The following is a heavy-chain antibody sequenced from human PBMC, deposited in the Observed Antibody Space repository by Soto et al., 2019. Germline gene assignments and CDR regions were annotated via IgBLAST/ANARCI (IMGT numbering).Heavy chain of an antibody. Sequence: EVQLLESGGGLVQPGGSLRLSCAASGFTFSSYAMSWVRQAPGKGLEWVSAISGSGGSTYYADSVKGRFTISRDNSKNTLYLQMNSLRAEDTAVYYCAKDIDSGSLIMITFGGVKVGFDYWGQGTLVTVSS. CDR2: ISGSGGST. J-gene: IGHJ4*02. CDR1: GFTFSSYA. D-gene: IGHD3-16*01. CDR3: AKDIDSGSLIMITFGGVKVGFDY. V-gene: IGHV3-23*01.